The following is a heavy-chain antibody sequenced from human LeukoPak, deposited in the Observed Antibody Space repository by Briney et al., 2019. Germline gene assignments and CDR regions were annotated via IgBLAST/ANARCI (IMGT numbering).Heavy chain of an antibody. CDR1: GFTFSSYS. CDR3: ARDYGDSSDAFDI. D-gene: IGHD4-17*01. CDR2: ISSSSYI. Sequence: SGGSLRLSCAASGFTFSSYSMNWVRQAPGKGLEWVSSISSSSYIYYADSVKGRFTISRDNAKNSLYLQMNSLRAEDTALYYCARDYGDSSDAFDIWGQGTMVTVSS. J-gene: IGHJ3*02. V-gene: IGHV3-21*04.